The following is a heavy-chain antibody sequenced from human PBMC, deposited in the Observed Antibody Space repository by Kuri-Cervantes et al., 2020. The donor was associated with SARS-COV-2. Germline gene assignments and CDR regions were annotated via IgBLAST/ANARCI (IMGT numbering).Heavy chain of an antibody. CDR2: IYYSGST. CDR3: ARESSSSWYWFDP. D-gene: IGHD6-13*01. CDR1: GGSISGYY. J-gene: IGHJ5*02. Sequence: SETLSLTCTVSGGSISGYYWSWIRQPPGKGLEWIGYIYYSGSTNYNPSLKSRVTISVDTSKNQFSLKLSSVTAADTAVYYCARESSSSWYWFDPWGQGTLVTVSS. V-gene: IGHV4-59*12.